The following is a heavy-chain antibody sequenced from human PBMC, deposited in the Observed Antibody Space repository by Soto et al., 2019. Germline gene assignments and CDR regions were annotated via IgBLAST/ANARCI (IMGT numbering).Heavy chain of an antibody. CDR2: INPNSGGT. Sequence: ASVKVSCKASGYTFTGYYMHWVRQAPGQGLEWMGWINPNSGGTNYAQKFQGWVTMTRDTSISTAYMELSRLRSDDTAVYYRAREVGYCSSTSCPPDWFDPWGQGTLVTVSS. V-gene: IGHV1-2*04. D-gene: IGHD2-2*01. J-gene: IGHJ5*02. CDR1: GYTFTGYY. CDR3: AREVGYCSSTSCPPDWFDP.